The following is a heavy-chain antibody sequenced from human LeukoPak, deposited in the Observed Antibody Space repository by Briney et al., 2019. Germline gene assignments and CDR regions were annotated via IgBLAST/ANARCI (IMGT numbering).Heavy chain of an antibody. Sequence: ASVNVSCKASGYTFTGYYMHWVRQAPGQGLEWMGWINPNSGGTNYAQKFQGRVTMTRDTSISTAYMELSRLRSDDTAVYYCARAPIRRLGELSSFDYWGQGTLVTVSS. V-gene: IGHV1-2*02. CDR1: GYTFTGYY. CDR2: INPNSGGT. CDR3: ARAPIRRLGELSSFDY. D-gene: IGHD3-16*02. J-gene: IGHJ4*02.